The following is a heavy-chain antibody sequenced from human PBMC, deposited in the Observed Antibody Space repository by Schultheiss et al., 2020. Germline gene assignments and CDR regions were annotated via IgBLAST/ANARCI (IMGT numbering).Heavy chain of an antibody. CDR3: AAADTSGWTD. V-gene: IGHV1-58*02. Sequence: SVKVSCKPSGFTFPSSAIQWVRQARGQRLEWQGWIVVGSGNTNYAQKFQERVTLTRDMSTSTAYMELSSLRSEDTAVYYCAAADTSGWTDWGQGTLVTVSS. J-gene: IGHJ4*02. CDR2: IVVGSGNT. D-gene: IGHD6-19*01. CDR1: GFTFPSSA.